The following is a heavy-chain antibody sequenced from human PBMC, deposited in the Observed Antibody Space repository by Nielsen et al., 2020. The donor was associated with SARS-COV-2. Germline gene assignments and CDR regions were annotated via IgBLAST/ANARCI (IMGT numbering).Heavy chain of an antibody. CDR3: ARGQVATQFDY. J-gene: IGHJ4*02. V-gene: IGHV4-39*07. Sequence: SETLSLTCTVSGGSISSSSYYWGWIRQPPGKGLEWIGSICYSGSTYYNPSLKSRVTISVDTSKNQFSLKLSSVTAADTAVYYCARGQVATQFDYWGQGTLVTVSS. D-gene: IGHD5-12*01. CDR2: ICYSGST. CDR1: GGSISSSSYY.